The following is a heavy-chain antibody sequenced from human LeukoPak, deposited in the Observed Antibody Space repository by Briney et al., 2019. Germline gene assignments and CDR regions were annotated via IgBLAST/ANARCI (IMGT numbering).Heavy chain of an antibody. V-gene: IGHV4-59*12. CDR1: GASISDYY. CDR3: ARGRERGITGTTGSHWFDP. Sequence: SETLSLTCNVSGASISDYYWSWIRQPPGKGLEWIGDIHDSRSTNYNPSLKSRVSISLDTSRNQFSLKLSSVTAADTAVYYCARGRERGITGTTGSHWFDPWGQGTLVTVSS. D-gene: IGHD1-7*01. J-gene: IGHJ5*02. CDR2: IHDSRST.